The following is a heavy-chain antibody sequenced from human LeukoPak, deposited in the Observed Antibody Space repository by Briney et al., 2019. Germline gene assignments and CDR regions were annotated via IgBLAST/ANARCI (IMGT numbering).Heavy chain of an antibody. CDR2: VSYDGIIK. V-gene: IGHV3-30*04. J-gene: IGHJ4*02. Sequence: GGSLRLSCATSGFTFSGCAMHWVRQAPGKGLEWVAVVSYDGIIKYYADSLKGRFTISRDNSKNTLYLQMNSLRTEDTAMYYCATGGGLATEIDYWGQGTPVTVSS. CDR3: ATGGGLATEIDY. CDR1: GFTFSGCA. D-gene: IGHD3-16*01.